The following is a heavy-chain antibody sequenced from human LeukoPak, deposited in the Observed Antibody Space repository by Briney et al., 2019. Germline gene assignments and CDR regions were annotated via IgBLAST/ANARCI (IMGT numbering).Heavy chain of an antibody. Sequence: SETLSLTCTVSGGSVSSGSYYWSWIRQPPGKGLEWIGYIYYSGSTNYNPSLKSRVTISVDTSKNQFSLKLSSVTAADTAVYYCASLYSSSWVEYFQHWGQGTLVTVSS. J-gene: IGHJ1*01. D-gene: IGHD6-13*01. CDR3: ASLYSSSWVEYFQH. CDR1: GGSVSSGSYY. V-gene: IGHV4-61*01. CDR2: IYYSGST.